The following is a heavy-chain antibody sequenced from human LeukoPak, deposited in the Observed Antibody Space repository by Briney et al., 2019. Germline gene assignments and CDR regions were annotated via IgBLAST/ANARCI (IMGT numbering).Heavy chain of an antibody. J-gene: IGHJ4*02. V-gene: IGHV1-2*02. CDR1: GYTFTGYY. D-gene: IGHD2-15*01. Sequence: ASVKVSCKTSGYTFTGYYIHWVRQAPGQGLEWMGWIDPNSGGSNSAQKFQGRVTMTRDTSVSTAYMELSRLRSDDTAVYYCARAPRGFCSGGSCFDFWGQGTLVTVSS. CDR2: IDPNSGGS. CDR3: ARAPRGFCSGGSCFDF.